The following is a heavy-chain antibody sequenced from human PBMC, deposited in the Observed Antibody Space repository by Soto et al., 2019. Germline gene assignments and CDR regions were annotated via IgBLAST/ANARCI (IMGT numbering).Heavy chain of an antibody. V-gene: IGHV1-24*01. D-gene: IGHD3-10*01. CDR3: ATDLRAYYYGSGSYKFDY. CDR1: GYTLTELS. CDR2: FDPEDGET. Sequence: ASVKVSCKVSGYTLTELSMHWVRQAPGKGLEWMGGFDPEDGETIYAQKFQGRVTMTEDTSTDTAYMELSSLRSEDTAVYYCATDLRAYYYGSGSYKFDYWGQGILVTVSS. J-gene: IGHJ4*02.